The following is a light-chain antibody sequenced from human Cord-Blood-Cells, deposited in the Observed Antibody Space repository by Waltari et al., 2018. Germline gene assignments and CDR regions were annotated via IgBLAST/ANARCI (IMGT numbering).Light chain of an antibody. V-gene: IGLV2-14*01. CDR2: DVS. J-gene: IGLJ3*02. Sequence: QSALTQPASVSGSPGQSITISCTGTSSDVGGYTYVSWYQQHPGKAPKLMIYDVSKRPSGVSNRFSGSKSGNTASLTISGLQAEDEADYYCSSYTSSSTPVFGGGTKLTVL. CDR3: SSYTSSSTPV. CDR1: SSDVGGYTY.